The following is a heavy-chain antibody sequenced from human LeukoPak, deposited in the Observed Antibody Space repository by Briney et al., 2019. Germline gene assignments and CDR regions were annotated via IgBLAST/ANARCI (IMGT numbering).Heavy chain of an antibody. V-gene: IGHV4-34*01. D-gene: IGHD6-13*01. CDR1: GGSLSGYY. CDR3: ARGYSSSNFDY. J-gene: IGHJ4*02. Sequence: SETLSLTCAVYGGSLSGYYWSWIRQPPGKGLEWIGEINHSGSTNYNPSLKSRVTISVDTSKNQFSLKLSSVTAADTAVYYCARGYSSSNFDYWGQGTLVNVSS. CDR2: INHSGST.